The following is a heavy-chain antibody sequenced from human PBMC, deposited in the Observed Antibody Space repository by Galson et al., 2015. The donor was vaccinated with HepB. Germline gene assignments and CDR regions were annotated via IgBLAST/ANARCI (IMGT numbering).Heavy chain of an antibody. V-gene: IGHV3-21*01. Sequence: LRLSCAASGFTFSSYSMNWVRQAPGKGLEWVSSISSSSSYIYYADSVKGRFTISRDNAKNSLYLQMNSLRAEDTAVYYCARESPSSSGWTDWGQGTLVTVSS. CDR3: ARESPSSSGWTD. CDR2: ISSSSSYI. CDR1: GFTFSSYS. D-gene: IGHD6-19*01. J-gene: IGHJ4*02.